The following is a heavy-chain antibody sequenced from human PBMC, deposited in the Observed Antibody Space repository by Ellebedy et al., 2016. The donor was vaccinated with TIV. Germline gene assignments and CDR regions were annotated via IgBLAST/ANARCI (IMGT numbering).Heavy chain of an antibody. Sequence: ASVKVSCKASGYTFTGYYMHWARQAPGQGLEWMGWINPNSGGTNYAQKFQGRVTMTRDTSISTAYMELSSLRSEDTAVYCCTRRSTQGEIWGPGTMVTVSS. D-gene: IGHD3-16*01. CDR3: TRRSTQGEI. J-gene: IGHJ3*02. CDR2: INPNSGGT. V-gene: IGHV1-2*02. CDR1: GYTFTGYY.